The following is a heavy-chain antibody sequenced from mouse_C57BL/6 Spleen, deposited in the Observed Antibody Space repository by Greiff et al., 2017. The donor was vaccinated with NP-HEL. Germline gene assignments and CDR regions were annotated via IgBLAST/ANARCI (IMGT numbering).Heavy chain of an antibody. Sequence: EVQLQESGPGLVKPSQSLSLTRSVTGYSITSGYYWNWIRQFPGNKLEWMGYISYDGSNNYNPSLKNRISITRDTSKNQFFLKLNSVTTEDTATYYCARDQFGYWGQGTTLTVSS. J-gene: IGHJ2*01. V-gene: IGHV3-6*01. CDR3: ARDQFGY. CDR2: ISYDGSN. CDR1: GYSITSGYY.